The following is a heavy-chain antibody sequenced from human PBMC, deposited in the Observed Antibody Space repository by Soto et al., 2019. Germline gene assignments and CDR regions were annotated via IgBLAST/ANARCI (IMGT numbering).Heavy chain of an antibody. V-gene: IGHV3-23*01. D-gene: IGHD2-2*01. CDR3: ARRSQSTSISSDS. J-gene: IGHJ4*02. CDR2: ITNSGDST. Sequence: PGGSLRLSCAASGFTFSSYAMNWVRQAPGKGLEWVSAITNSGDSTYYADSVKGRFTISRDNSENTLYLQMNGLRAEDTAVYYFARRSQSTSISSDSWRQGPLVTV. CDR1: GFTFSSYA.